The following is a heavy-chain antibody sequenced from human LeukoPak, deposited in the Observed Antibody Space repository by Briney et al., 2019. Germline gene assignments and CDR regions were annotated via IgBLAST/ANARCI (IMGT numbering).Heavy chain of an antibody. CDR2: MNPNSGNT. V-gene: IGHV1-8*01. Sequence: ASVKVSCKASGYTFTSYDINWVRQATGQGLEWMGWMNPNSGNTGYAQKFQGRVTMTRNTYISTAYMELSSLRSEDTAVYYCARDRPYGSGSYLSGEKDYWGQGTLVTVSS. CDR3: ARDRPYGSGSYLSGEKDY. D-gene: IGHD3-10*01. CDR1: GYTFTSYD. J-gene: IGHJ4*02.